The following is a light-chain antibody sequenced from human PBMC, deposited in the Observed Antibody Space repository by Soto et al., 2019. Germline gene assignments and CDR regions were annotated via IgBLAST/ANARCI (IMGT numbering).Light chain of an antibody. V-gene: IGLV1-47*01. CDR2: RNN. J-gene: IGLJ1*01. CDR1: SSNIGSNF. CDR3: CSYAGSYTHV. Sequence: QSVLTQPPSASGTPGQRVTISCSGSSSNIGSNFVYWYQQFPGTAPKLLIYRNNQRPSGVPDRFSGSKSGTSASLAISGLPSEDEADYYCCSYAGSYTHVFGTGTKLTVL.